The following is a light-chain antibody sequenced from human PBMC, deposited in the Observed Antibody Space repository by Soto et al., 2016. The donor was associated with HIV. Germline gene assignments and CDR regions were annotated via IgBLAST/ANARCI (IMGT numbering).Light chain of an antibody. J-gene: IGLJ2*01. V-gene: IGLV3-21*03. CDR2: DDT. CDR1: DIGSKS. Sequence: SYELTQPPSVSVAPGKTARITCGGNDIGSKSVHWYQQKPGQAPVLVVYDDTDRPSGIPERFSGFNSGKTATLTISRVEAGDEADYYCQVWDSSSDHVIFGGGTKLTVL. CDR3: QVWDSSSDHVI.